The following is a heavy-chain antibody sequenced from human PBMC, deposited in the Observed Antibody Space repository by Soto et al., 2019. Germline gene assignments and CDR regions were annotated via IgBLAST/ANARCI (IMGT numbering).Heavy chain of an antibody. D-gene: IGHD2-21*02. CDR1: GGTFSSYT. CDR2: IIPILGIA. Sequence: QVQLVQSGAEVKKPGSSVKVSCKASGGTFSSYTISWVRQAPGQGLEWMGRIIPILGIANYAQKFQGRVTITADKSTSTAYMELSSLRSEDTAVYYCARGVVATAILDYWGQGTLVTVSS. CDR3: ARGVVATAILDY. V-gene: IGHV1-69*02. J-gene: IGHJ4*02.